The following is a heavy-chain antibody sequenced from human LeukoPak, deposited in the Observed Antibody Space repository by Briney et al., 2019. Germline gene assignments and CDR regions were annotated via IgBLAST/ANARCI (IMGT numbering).Heavy chain of an antibody. CDR3: ATRSEDSWNADY. CDR1: GYTFTTYD. V-gene: IGHV1-8*01. Sequence: VASVKVSCKPSGYTFTTYDINWVRQATGQGLEWMGWMNPNSGNAGYAQKFQGRVTITRNTSISTAYIELSSQRTDDTAIDSSATRSEDSWNADYWGQGTPVTVSS. CDR2: MNPNSGNA. J-gene: IGHJ4*02. D-gene: IGHD1-1*01.